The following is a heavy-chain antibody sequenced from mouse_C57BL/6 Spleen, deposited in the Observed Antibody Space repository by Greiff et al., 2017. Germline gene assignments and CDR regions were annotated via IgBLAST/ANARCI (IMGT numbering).Heavy chain of an antibody. D-gene: IGHD1-1*01. CDR3: ARAYTTGVATRYVDV. V-gene: IGHV1-72*01. CDR1: GYTFTSYW. CDR2: IDPNSGGT. Sequence: VQLQQPGAELVKPGASVKLSCKASGYTFTSYWMHWVKQRPGRGLEWIGRIDPNSGGTKYNEKFKSKATLTVDKPSSTAYMQLSSLTSEDAAVDYCARAYTTGVATRYVDVWGTGTTVTVSS. J-gene: IGHJ1*03.